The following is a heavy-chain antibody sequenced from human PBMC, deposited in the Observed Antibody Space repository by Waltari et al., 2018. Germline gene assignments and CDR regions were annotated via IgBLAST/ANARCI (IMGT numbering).Heavy chain of an antibody. Sequence: QVQLVQSGAEVKKPGASVKVSCKASGYTFTSYDINWVRQATGQGLEWMGWMNPNSGNTGYAQKFQGRVTMTRNTSISTAYMELSSLRSEDTAVYYCARGHLRITMVLGAIRRTYYYYMDVWGKGTTVTVSS. CDR2: MNPNSGNT. D-gene: IGHD3-10*01. CDR3: ARGHLRITMVLGAIRRTYYYYMDV. CDR1: GYTFTSYD. V-gene: IGHV1-8*01. J-gene: IGHJ6*03.